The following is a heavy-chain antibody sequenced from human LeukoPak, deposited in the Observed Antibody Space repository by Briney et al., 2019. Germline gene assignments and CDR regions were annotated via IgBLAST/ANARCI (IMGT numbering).Heavy chain of an antibody. V-gene: IGHV3-23*01. CDR1: GFTFSSYA. CDR3: AKDPRAPGIRLYYFDY. D-gene: IGHD5-12*01. CDR2: ISGSGGST. J-gene: IGHJ4*02. Sequence: GGSLRLSCAASGFTFSSYAMSWVRQAPGKGLEWVSAISGSGGSTYYADSVKGRFTISRDNSKDTLYLQMNSLRAEDTAVYYCAKDPRAPGIRLYYFDYWGQGTLVTVSS.